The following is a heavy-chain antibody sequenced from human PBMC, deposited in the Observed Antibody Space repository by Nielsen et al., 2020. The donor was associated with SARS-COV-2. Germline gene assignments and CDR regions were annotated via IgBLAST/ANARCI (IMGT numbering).Heavy chain of an antibody. Sequence: GESLKISCAASGFTFSSYNMNWVRQAPGKGLEWVAVIWYDGSNKYYADSVKGGFTISRDNSKNTLYLQMNSLKTEDTAVYYCTTDLYCSSTSCYRTFDYWGQGTLVTVSS. J-gene: IGHJ4*02. D-gene: IGHD2-2*01. CDR2: IWYDGSNK. CDR1: GFTFSSYN. CDR3: TTDLYCSSTSCYRTFDY. V-gene: IGHV3-33*08.